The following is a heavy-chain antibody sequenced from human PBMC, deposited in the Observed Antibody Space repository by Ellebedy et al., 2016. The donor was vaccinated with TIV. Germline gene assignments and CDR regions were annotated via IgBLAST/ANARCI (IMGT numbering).Heavy chain of an antibody. D-gene: IGHD5-18*01. V-gene: IGHV3-23*01. Sequence: PGGSLRLSCAASGFTFRNYAMSWVRQAPGKGLEWVSGITPNGLTPYYADSVQGRFTISRDNSKSTLYLQLNGLRAEDTAVYYCAKRPVDTSLAHFDHWGQGTLVTVSS. CDR2: ITPNGLTP. J-gene: IGHJ4*02. CDR1: GFTFRNYA. CDR3: AKRPVDTSLAHFDH.